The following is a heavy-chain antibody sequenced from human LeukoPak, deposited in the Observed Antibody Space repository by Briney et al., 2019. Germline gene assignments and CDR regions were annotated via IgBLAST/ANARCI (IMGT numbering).Heavy chain of an antibody. Sequence: GASVKVSCKASGYTFTSYDINWVRQAPGQGLEWMGWISTYSGNTKYEQKVQGRVTMTTDTSTSTAYMELRSLRSDDTAVYYCAVTYCGGDCYSGSYYYYYMDVWGKGTTVTVSS. CDR3: AVTYCGGDCYSGSYYYYYMDV. CDR2: ISTYSGNT. CDR1: GYTFTSYD. V-gene: IGHV1-18*01. J-gene: IGHJ6*03. D-gene: IGHD2-21*02.